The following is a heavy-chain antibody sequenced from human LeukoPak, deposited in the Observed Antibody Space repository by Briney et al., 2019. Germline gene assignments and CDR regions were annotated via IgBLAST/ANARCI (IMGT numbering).Heavy chain of an antibody. CDR1: GGSISSSNW. CDR2: IYHSGST. CDR3: AREGPRWPRSYYYMDV. V-gene: IGHV4-4*02. D-gene: IGHD5-12*01. Sequence: PSETLSLTCAVSGGSISSSNWWSWIRQPPGKGLEWIGEIYHSGSTNYNPSLKSRVTISVDKSKTQFSLKLSSVTAADTAVYYCAREGPRWPRSYYYMDVWGKGTTVTVSS. J-gene: IGHJ6*03.